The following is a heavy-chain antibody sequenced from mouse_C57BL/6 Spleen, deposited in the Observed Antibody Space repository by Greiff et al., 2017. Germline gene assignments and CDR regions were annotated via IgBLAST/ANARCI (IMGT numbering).Heavy chain of an antibody. D-gene: IGHD1-1*01. CDR1: GYTFTSYW. CDR3: STITTVVDRDFDV. CDR2: IVPNSGGT. J-gene: IGHJ1*03. V-gene: IGHV1-72*01. Sequence: VQLQQPGAELVKPGASVKLSCKASGYTFTSYWMHWVKQRPGRGLEWIGRIVPNSGGTKYNEKFKSKATLTVDKPSSTAYMQLSSLTSEDSAVYDCSTITTVVDRDFDVWGTGTTVTVAS.